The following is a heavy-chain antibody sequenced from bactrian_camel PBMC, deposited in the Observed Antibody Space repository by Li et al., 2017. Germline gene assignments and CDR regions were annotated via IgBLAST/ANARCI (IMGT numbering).Heavy chain of an antibody. J-gene: IGHJ7*01. Sequence: VQLVESGGGLVQPGGSLRLSCAASGFPFSSYGMSWVRQAQGKGLEWVSAISTGGGGTYYADSVKGRFTISRDNTRQTLYPQLNSLRTEDTAMYYCASGGLFCGAGGCYGVGMDYWGKGTQVTVS. D-gene: IGHD7*01. CDR1: GFPFSSYG. CDR2: ISTGGGGT. V-gene: IGHV3S40*01.